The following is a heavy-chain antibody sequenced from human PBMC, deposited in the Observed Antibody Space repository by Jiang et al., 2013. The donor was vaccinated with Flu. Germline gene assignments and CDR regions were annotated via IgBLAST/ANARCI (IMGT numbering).Heavy chain of an antibody. Sequence: PGLVKPSGTLSLTCAVSGGSISSSNWWSWVRQPPGKGLEWIGEIYHSGSTNYNPSLKSRVTISVDKSKNQFSLKLSSVTAADTAVYYCARVLGAYYDFWSGYLGGSYYYGMDVWGQGTTVTVSS. V-gene: IGHV4-4*02. CDR3: ARVLGAYYDFWSGYLGGSYYYGMDV. J-gene: IGHJ6*02. CDR1: GGSISSSNW. D-gene: IGHD3-3*01. CDR2: IYHSGST.